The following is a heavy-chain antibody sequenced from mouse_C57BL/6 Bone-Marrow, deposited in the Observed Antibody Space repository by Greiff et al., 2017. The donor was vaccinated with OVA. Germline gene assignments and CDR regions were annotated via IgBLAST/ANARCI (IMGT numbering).Heavy chain of an antibody. CDR1: GFTFSSYA. J-gene: IGHJ2*01. V-gene: IGHV5-4*03. D-gene: IGHD3-2*02. CDR2: ISDGGSYT. Sequence: EVKLVESGGGLVKPGGSLKLSCAASGFTFSSYAMSWVRQTPEKRLEWVATISDGGSYTYYPDNVKGRFTISRDNAKNNLYLQMSHLKSEDTAMYYCARGGQLRSYYFDYWGQGTTLTVSS. CDR3: ARGGQLRSYYFDY.